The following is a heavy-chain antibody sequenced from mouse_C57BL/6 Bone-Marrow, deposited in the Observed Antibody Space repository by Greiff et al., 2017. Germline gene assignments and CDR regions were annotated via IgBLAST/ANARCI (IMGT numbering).Heavy chain of an antibody. V-gene: IGHV1-5*01. CDR1: GYTFTSYW. J-gene: IGHJ3*01. CDR3: TRSYYSNYVGFAY. Sequence: EVQRVESGTVLARPGASVKMSCKTSGYTFTSYWMHWVKQRPGQGLEWIGAIYPGNSDTSYNQKFKGKAKLTAVTSASTAYMELSSLTNEDSAVYYCTRSYYSNYVGFAYWGQGTLVTVSA. D-gene: IGHD2-5*01. CDR2: IYPGNSDT.